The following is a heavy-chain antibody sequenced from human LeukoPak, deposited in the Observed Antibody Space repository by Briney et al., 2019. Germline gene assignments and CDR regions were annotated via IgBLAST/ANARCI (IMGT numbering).Heavy chain of an antibody. Sequence: PGGSLRLSCAASGFTFSSYSMNWVRQAPGEGLEWVSSISSSSSYIYYADSVKGRFTISRDNAKNSLYLQMNSLRAEDTAVYYCARVQGRQADYWGKGTTVTVSS. V-gene: IGHV3-21*01. J-gene: IGHJ6*04. D-gene: IGHD3-10*01. CDR1: GFTFSSYS. CDR2: ISSSSSYI. CDR3: ARVQGRQADY.